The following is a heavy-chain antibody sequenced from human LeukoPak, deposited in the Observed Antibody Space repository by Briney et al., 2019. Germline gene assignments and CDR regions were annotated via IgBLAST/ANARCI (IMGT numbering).Heavy chain of an antibody. CDR1: GGSISSYY. D-gene: IGHD4-17*01. Sequence: SGNLSLTCTVSGGSISSYYWSWIRQPPGKGLEWIGYIYYSGSTNYNPSLKSRVTISVDTSKNQFSLKLSSVTAADTAVYYCATYGDSDYWGQGTLVTVSS. CDR3: ATYGDSDY. CDR2: IYYSGST. V-gene: IGHV4-59*08. J-gene: IGHJ4*02.